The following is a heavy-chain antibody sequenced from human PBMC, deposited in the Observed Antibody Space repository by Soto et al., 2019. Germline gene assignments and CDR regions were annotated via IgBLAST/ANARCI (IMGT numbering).Heavy chain of an antibody. J-gene: IGHJ5*02. D-gene: IGHD3-22*01. CDR1: GGAFSRHS. Sequence: SETLSLTCSVYGGAFSRHSWTWIRQSQGKGLKSIGDINHSGRVNYSPSLKSRVTISLDTSKNQFSLTLSAVTAADTAMYYCSTSVYDITGYYRFDRWGQVTL. CDR2: INHSGRV. V-gene: IGHV4-34*01. CDR3: STSVYDITGYYRFDR.